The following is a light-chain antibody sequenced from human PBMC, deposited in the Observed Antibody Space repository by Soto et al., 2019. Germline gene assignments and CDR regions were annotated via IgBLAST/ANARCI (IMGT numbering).Light chain of an antibody. CDR1: QGVTTN. J-gene: IGKJ5*01. V-gene: IGKV3-15*01. CDR3: QQYNNWPYS. Sequence: EIVMTQSPDTLSVSPGERATLSRRAGQGVTTNFAWYQQKSGQSPRLLIYDVSIRATGVPARFSGTGSETDFTLTISGLQSEDSAVYFCQQYNNWPYSFGQGTRLEIK. CDR2: DVS.